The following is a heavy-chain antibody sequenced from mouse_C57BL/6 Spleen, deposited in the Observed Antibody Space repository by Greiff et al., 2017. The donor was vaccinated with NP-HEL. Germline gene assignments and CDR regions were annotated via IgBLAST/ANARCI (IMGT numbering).Heavy chain of an antibody. V-gene: IGHV1-80*01. CDR1: GYAFSSYW. CDR2: IYPGDGDT. D-gene: IGHD1-1*01. Sequence: VKVVESGAELVKPGASVKISCKASGYAFSSYWMNWVKQRPGKGLEWIGQIYPGDGDTNYNGKFKGKATLTADKSSSTAYMQLSSLTSEDSAVYFCARKISHYYGSSYDYFDYWGQGTTLTVSS. CDR3: ARKISHYYGSSYDYFDY. J-gene: IGHJ2*01.